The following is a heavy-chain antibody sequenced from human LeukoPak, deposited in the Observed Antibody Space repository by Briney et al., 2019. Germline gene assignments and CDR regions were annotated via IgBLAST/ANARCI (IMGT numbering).Heavy chain of an antibody. V-gene: IGHV3-23*01. J-gene: IGHJ4*02. CDR3: AHGSMYQLDY. Sequence: GGSLRLSCAASGFTFSSYAMSWVRQAPGKGLEWVSGIIGGAGGTYYADSVKGRFTISRDNAKNTLYLQMNSLRAEDTAVYYCAHGSMYQLDYWGQGTQVTVSS. CDR1: GFTFSSYA. D-gene: IGHD2-2*01. CDR2: IIGGAGGT.